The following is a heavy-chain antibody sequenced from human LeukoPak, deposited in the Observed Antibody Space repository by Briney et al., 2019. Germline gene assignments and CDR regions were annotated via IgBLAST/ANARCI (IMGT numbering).Heavy chain of an antibody. V-gene: IGHV4-59*01. Sequence: PSETLSLTCTVSGGSISSYYWSWIRQPPGKGLEWIGYIYYSGTTNYNPSLKSRVTISVDTSKNQFSLKLSSVTAADTAVYYCARVQSLGYCSGGSCYPDKSSYYYYGMDVWGQGTTVTVSS. J-gene: IGHJ6*02. D-gene: IGHD2-15*01. CDR3: ARVQSLGYCSGGSCYPDKSSYYYYGMDV. CDR2: IYYSGTT. CDR1: GGSISSYY.